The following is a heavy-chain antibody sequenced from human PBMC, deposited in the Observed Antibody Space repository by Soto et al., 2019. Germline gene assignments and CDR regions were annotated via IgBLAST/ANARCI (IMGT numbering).Heavy chain of an antibody. CDR1: GFTFSSYS. CDR2: ISSSSSYI. J-gene: IGHJ6*02. Sequence: GGSLRLSCAASGFTFSSYSMNWVRQAPGKGLEWVSSISSSSSYIYYADSVKGRFTISRDNAKNSLYLQMNSLRAEDTAVYYCARVEVVLRFLGWSTLYGMDVWGQGTTVTVSS. D-gene: IGHD3-3*01. V-gene: IGHV3-21*01. CDR3: ARVEVVLRFLGWSTLYGMDV.